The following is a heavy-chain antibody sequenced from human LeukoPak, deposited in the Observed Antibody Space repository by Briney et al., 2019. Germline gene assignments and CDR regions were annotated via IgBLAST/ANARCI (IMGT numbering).Heavy chain of an antibody. V-gene: IGHV1-8*01. CDR3: ARDPHYGSGSYFDY. D-gene: IGHD3-10*01. CDR1: GYTFTSYD. CDR2: MNPNSANT. J-gene: IGHJ4*02. Sequence: EASVKVSCKASGYTFTSYDINWVRQATGQGLEWMGWMNPNSANTGYAQKFQGRVTMTRNTSISTAYMELSSLRSDDTAVYYCARDPHYGSGSYFDYWGQGTLVTVSS.